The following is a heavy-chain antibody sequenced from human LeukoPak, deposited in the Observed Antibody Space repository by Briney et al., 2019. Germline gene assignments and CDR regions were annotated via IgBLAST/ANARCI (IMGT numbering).Heavy chain of an antibody. CDR3: ARDLSASVHYDFWSGYYTGGQGDYYYYMDV. CDR2: IIPMFGTA. CDR1: GGTFSSYE. D-gene: IGHD3-3*01. J-gene: IGHJ6*03. V-gene: IGHV1-69*05. Sequence: GASVKVSCKASGGTFSSYEISWVRQAPGQGLEWMGGIIPMFGTAKYAQKFQGRVTITTDKSTSTAYMELSSLRSEDTAVYYCARDLSASVHYDFWSGYYTGGQGDYYYYMDVWGKGTTVTVSS.